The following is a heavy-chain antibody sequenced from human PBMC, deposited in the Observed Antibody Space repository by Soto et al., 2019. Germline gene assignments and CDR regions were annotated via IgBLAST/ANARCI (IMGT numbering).Heavy chain of an antibody. CDR2: FYYTGIT. J-gene: IGHJ6*02. D-gene: IGHD3-10*01. CDR3: ARPRHYGSGSSVPPREYAMDV. V-gene: IGHV4-59*08. Sequence: SETLSLTCTVSGGSISNYYWSWIRQPPGKGLEWIGYFYYTGITNYNPSLKSRISMSVDTSKNQFSLKLSSVTAADTAVYYCARPRHYGSGSSVPPREYAMDVWGQGTTVTVSS. CDR1: GGSISNYY.